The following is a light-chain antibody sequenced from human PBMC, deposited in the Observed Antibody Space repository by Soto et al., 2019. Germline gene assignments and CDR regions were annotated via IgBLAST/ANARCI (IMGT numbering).Light chain of an antibody. V-gene: IGKV1-9*01. J-gene: IGKJ3*01. CDR1: QGITTY. CDR2: DAS. CDR3: QQLDTYAFT. Sequence: DIQLTQSPSFLSASVGDRVTITCRASQGITTYLAWYQQKPGKAPKLLIYDASTLQSGVPSRFSGSGSGTEFTLTISSLQPEDFATYYCQQLDTYAFTFGPGTKVDIK.